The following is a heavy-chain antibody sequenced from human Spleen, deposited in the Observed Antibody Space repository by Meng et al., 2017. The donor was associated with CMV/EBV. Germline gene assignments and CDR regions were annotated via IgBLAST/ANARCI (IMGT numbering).Heavy chain of an antibody. V-gene: IGHV1-2*02. D-gene: IGHD2-21*01. CDR3: AGTDMGVDSSSGMDL. CDR2: INPNGGAT. J-gene: IGHJ6*02. Sequence: ASVKVSCQASGYTVSNYDIIWVRQASGQGLEWMGWINPNGGATHYARTFQGRVTLTRDTSINTAYMELSSLRSDDPAVYYCAGTDMGVDSSSGMDLWGQGTSVTVSS. CDR1: GYTVSNYD.